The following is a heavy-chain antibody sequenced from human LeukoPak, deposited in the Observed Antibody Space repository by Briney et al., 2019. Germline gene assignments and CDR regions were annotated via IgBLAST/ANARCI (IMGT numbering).Heavy chain of an antibody. CDR1: GFAFRSHG. J-gene: IGHJ4*02. V-gene: IGHV3-48*02. CDR2: ISPGGDTI. CDR3: ARVRGPTVTTMYFDY. Sequence: PGGSLRLSCAGSGFAFRSHGMIWVRQAPGRGLEWISYISPGGDTIYNADSVKGRFTISRDNAKNSLSLHMNGLTDEDTATYHCARVRGPTVTTMYFDYWGQGTLVTVSS. D-gene: IGHD4-17*01.